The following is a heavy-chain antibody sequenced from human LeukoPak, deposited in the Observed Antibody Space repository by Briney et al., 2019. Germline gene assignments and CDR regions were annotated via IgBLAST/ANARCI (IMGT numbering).Heavy chain of an antibody. Sequence: GASVKVSCKASGYTFTSYYMHWVRQAPGQGLEWMGIINPSGGSTSYAQKFQGRVTMTRDTSTSTVYMELSSLRSEDTAVYYCVLSRGLNSKPDYWGQGILVTVSS. CDR3: VLSRGLNSKPDY. D-gene: IGHD2/OR15-2a*01. J-gene: IGHJ4*02. V-gene: IGHV1-46*01. CDR1: GYTFTSYY. CDR2: INPSGGST.